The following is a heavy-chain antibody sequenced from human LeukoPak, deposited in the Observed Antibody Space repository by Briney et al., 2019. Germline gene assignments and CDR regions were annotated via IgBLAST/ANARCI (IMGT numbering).Heavy chain of an antibody. V-gene: IGHV4-39*01. J-gene: IGHJ6*03. CDR1: GDSISSSSYY. Sequence: SETLSLTCTVSGDSISSSSYYWSWIRQPPGKGLEWIEEINHSGSTNYNPSLKSRVTISVDTSKNQFSLKLSSVTAADTAVYYCARHSRIARGTRGGYYYYYMDVWGKGTTVPISS. CDR2: INHSGST. D-gene: IGHD6-13*01. CDR3: ARHSRIARGTRGGYYYYYMDV.